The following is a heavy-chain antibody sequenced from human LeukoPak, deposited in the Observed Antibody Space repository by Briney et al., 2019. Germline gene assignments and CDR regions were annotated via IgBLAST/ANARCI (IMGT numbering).Heavy chain of an antibody. CDR1: GGSISISNYY. CDR2: IHYSGST. J-gene: IGHJ4*02. CDR3: TRHFGSGRDDY. D-gene: IGHD3-10*01. V-gene: IGHV4-39*01. Sequence: PSETLSLTCTVSGGSISISNYYWGWIRQPPGKGLEWIGSIHYSGSTYYNPSLKSRVTVSVDTSKNQFTVNLSSVTAADTAVYYCTRHFGSGRDDYWGQGTLVTVSS.